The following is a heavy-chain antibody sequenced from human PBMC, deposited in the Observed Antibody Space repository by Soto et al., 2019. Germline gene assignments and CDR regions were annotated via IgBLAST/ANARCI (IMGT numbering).Heavy chain of an antibody. V-gene: IGHV1-8*01. Sequence: ASVKVSCKASGYTFTSYDINWVRQATGQGLEWMGWMNPNSGNAGYAQKFQGRATMTRNTSISTAYMELSSLRSEDTAVYYCARADTRTGNLYDYVWGSYRYGMDVWGQGTTVTVSS. D-gene: IGHD3-16*02. CDR3: ARADTRTGNLYDYVWGSYRYGMDV. CDR1: GYTFTSYD. CDR2: MNPNSGNA. J-gene: IGHJ6*02.